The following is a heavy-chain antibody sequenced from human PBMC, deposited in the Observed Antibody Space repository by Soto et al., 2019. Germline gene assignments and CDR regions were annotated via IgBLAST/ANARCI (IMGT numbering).Heavy chain of an antibody. CDR2: MNPNSGNT. CDR3: ARGGGGGYDILTGYPPDYYYYYYMDV. CDR1: GYTFTSYD. Sequence: ASVKVSCKASGYTFTSYDINWVRQATGQGLEWMGWMNPNSGNTGYAQKFQGRVTMTRNTSISTAYMELSSLRSEDTAVYYCARGGGGGYDILTGYPPDYYYYYYMDVWGKGTTVTVSS. J-gene: IGHJ6*03. V-gene: IGHV1-8*01. D-gene: IGHD3-9*01.